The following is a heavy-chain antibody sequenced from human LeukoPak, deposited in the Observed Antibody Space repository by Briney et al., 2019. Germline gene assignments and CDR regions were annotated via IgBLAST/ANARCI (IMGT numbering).Heavy chain of an antibody. J-gene: IGHJ6*02. Sequence: GGSLRLSCAASGFTFSSYAMSWVRRAPGKGLEWVSAISGSGGSTYYADSVKGRFTISRDNSKNTLYLQMNSLRAEDTAVYYCAGISSNPEDYYYGMDVWGQGTTVTVSS. CDR3: AGISSNPEDYYYGMDV. CDR2: ISGSGGST. V-gene: IGHV3-23*01. D-gene: IGHD3-3*02. CDR1: GFTFSSYA.